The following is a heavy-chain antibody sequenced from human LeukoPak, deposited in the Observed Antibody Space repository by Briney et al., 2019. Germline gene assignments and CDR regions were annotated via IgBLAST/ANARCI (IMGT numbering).Heavy chain of an antibody. Sequence: GRSLRLSCAASGFTFDDYAMHWVRQAPGKGLEWVSGISWNSGSIGYADSVKGRFTTSRDNAKNSLYLQMNSLRAEDTALYYCAKDRYSSGWYYFDYWGQGTLVTVSS. D-gene: IGHD6-19*01. CDR3: AKDRYSSGWYYFDY. CDR2: ISWNSGSI. V-gene: IGHV3-9*01. J-gene: IGHJ4*02. CDR1: GFTFDDYA.